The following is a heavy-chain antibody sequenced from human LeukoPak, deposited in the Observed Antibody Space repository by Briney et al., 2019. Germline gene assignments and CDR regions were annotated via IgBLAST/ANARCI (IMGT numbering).Heavy chain of an antibody. Sequence: AGGSLRLSCAGSGFTFGNFWMSWVRRAPGKGLEWVANINQDGSEKYYLESVKGRLTISRDNAKNSLYLQMSSLSAADTAVYFCTRDGSGTMNYWGQGTLVTVSS. V-gene: IGHV3-7*01. CDR1: GFTFGNFW. D-gene: IGHD3-10*01. CDR3: TRDGSGTMNY. J-gene: IGHJ4*02. CDR2: INQDGSEK.